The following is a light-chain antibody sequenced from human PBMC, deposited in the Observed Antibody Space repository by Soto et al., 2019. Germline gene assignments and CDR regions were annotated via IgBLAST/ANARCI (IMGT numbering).Light chain of an antibody. CDR2: DDN. CDR1: NSNVGNNY. Sequence: QSVLTQPPSVSAAPGQKVTISCSGTNSNVGNNYVSWYQQLPGTAPKLLIYDDNKRASGIPDRFSGSKSGTSATLGITGLPTGDEADYYCATWDSTLSVGAVFGGGTELTVL. J-gene: IGLJ2*01. CDR3: ATWDSTLSVGAV. V-gene: IGLV1-51*01.